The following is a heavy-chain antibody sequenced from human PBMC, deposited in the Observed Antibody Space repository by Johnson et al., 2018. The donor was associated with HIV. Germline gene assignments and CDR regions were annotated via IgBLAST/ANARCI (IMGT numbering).Heavy chain of an antibody. CDR2: IYVGGNT. D-gene: IGHD3-22*01. CDR3: ARAYYDIRGYYPHAFHV. J-gene: IGHJ3*01. V-gene: IGHV3-53*01. CDR1: GFTVSSNY. Sequence: EVQLVESGGGLIQPGGSLRLSCAASGFTVSSNYMNWVRQAPGKGLEWVSSIYVGGNTYSADSVKGRFTISRDNSENTLYLQMNTLSAEDTAVYYFARAYYDIRGYYPHAFHVWGQGTVVTVSS.